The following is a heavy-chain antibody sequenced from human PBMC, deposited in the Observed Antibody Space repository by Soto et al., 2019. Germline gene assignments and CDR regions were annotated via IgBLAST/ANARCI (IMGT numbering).Heavy chain of an antibody. J-gene: IGHJ4*02. CDR1: GGSISSYY. CDR2: IYYSGST. D-gene: IGHD6-13*01. V-gene: IGHV4-59*12. CDR3: ASGRYSSID. Sequence: SETLSLTCTVSGGSISSYYWSWIRQPPGKGLEWVGYIYYSGSTYYNPSLKSRVTISVDTSKNQFSLKLTSVTAADTAVYYCASGRYSSIDWGQGTLVTVSS.